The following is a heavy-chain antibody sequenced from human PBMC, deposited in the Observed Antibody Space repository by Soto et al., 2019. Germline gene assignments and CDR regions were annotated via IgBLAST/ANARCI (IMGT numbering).Heavy chain of an antibody. CDR1: GFTFSSYA. CDR2: ISGSGGST. V-gene: IGHV3-23*01. CDR3: AKDPDSSGYNDAFDI. J-gene: IGHJ3*02. D-gene: IGHD3-22*01. Sequence: GGSLRLSCAASGFTFSSYAMSGVRQAPGKGLEWVSAISGSGGSTYYADSVKGRFTISRDNSKNTLYLQMNSLRAEDTAVYYCAKDPDSSGYNDAFDIWGQGTMVTVSS.